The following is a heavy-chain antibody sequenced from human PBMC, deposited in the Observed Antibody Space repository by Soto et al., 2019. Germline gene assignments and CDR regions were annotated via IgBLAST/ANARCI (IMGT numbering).Heavy chain of an antibody. D-gene: IGHD3-22*01. V-gene: IGHV4-30-2*01. CDR3: ASQDYDKSVYYFGY. J-gene: IGHJ4*02. CDR2: IYHSGNT. Sequence: PSETLSLTCAVSGGSISSGGYSWTWIRQPPGKGLEWIGYIYHSGNTYYNPSLRSRVAISVDTSKNPFSLTLSSVTAADTAIYYCASQDYDKSVYYFGYWGRGTLVTVSS. CDR1: GGSISSGGYS.